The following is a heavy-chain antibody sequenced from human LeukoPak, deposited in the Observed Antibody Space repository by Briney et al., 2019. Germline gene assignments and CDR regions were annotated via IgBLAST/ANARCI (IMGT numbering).Heavy chain of an antibody. V-gene: IGHV4-30-4*08. CDR2: IYYSGST. CDR3: ARDVKSDSSGYSDY. J-gene: IGHJ4*02. CDR1: GGSISSGDYY. Sequence: SQTLSLTCTVSGGSISSGDYYWRWIRQPPGTGLEWIGYIYYSGSTYYNPSLKSRVTISVDTSKNQFFLKLSSVTAADTAVYYCARDVKSDSSGYSDYWGQGTLVTVSS. D-gene: IGHD3-22*01.